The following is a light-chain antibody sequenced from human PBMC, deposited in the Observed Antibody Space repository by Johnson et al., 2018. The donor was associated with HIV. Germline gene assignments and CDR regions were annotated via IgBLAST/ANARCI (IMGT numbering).Light chain of an antibody. CDR1: SSNIGNNY. CDR3: GTWDSSLYAYV. J-gene: IGLJ1*01. Sequence: QSVLSQPPSVSAAPGQKVTISCSGSSSNIGNNYVSWYQQLPGTAPKLLIYENNKRPSGIPDRFSGSKSGTSATLGITGLQTVDEADYYCGTWDSSLYAYVFGTGTKVTAL. V-gene: IGLV1-51*02. CDR2: ENN.